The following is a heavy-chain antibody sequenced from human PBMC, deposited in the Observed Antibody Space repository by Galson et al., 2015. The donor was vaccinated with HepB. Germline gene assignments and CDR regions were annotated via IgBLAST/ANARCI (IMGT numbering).Heavy chain of an antibody. J-gene: IGHJ4*02. Sequence: SVKVSCKASGYRFTSYSIHWVRQAPGQGLEWMGWISDYNGNTNYAQNLQDRVTMTTDTSTSTAYMELRSLRSDDTAMYYCARHMSMPGTRGFDSWGQGTLVTVSS. CDR3: ARHMSMPGTRGFDS. CDR2: ISDYNGNT. CDR1: GYRFTSYS. D-gene: IGHD1-1*01. V-gene: IGHV1-18*01.